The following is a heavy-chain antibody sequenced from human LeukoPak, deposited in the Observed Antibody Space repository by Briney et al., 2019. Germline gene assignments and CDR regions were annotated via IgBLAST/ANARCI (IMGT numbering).Heavy chain of an antibody. CDR3: ARDYRGVPGAFDI. D-gene: IGHD3-10*01. Sequence: PSEXXSLTCTVSGGSISSGDYYWSWIRQPPGKGLEWIGYIYYSGSTYYNPSLKSRFTIRVDTSKNQFSLKLSSVTAADTAVYYCARDYRGVPGAFDIWGQGTMVTVSS. CDR2: IYYSGST. J-gene: IGHJ3*02. V-gene: IGHV4-30-4*08. CDR1: GGSISSGDYY.